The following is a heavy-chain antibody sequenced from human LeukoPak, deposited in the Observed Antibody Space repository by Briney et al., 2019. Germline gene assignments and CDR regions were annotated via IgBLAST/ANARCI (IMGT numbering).Heavy chain of an antibody. J-gene: IGHJ4*02. Sequence: SETLSLTCTVSRGSITRTSYYWGWIRQPPGKGLEWIETFYYSGSTYYNPSLKSRVTISVDTSKNQFSLKLSSVTAADTAVYYCASGSGYFFDYWGQGTLVTVSS. CDR2: FYYSGST. CDR3: ASGSGYFFDY. CDR1: RGSITRTSYY. D-gene: IGHD3-10*01. V-gene: IGHV4-39*01.